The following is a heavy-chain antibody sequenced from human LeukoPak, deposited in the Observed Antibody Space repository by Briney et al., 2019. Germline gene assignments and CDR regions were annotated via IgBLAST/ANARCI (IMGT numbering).Heavy chain of an antibody. CDR3: ARDLGQVARYYFDY. D-gene: IGHD7-27*01. V-gene: IGHV4-38-2*02. CDR1: RGSISGYY. Sequence: SETLSLTCTVSRGSISGYYWGWIRQPPGKGLEWIGNTYHSGSTYYSPSLKSRVTISMDTSKNQFSLKLSSVTAADTAVYYCARDLGQVARYYFDYWGQGTLVTVSS. J-gene: IGHJ4*02. CDR2: TYHSGST.